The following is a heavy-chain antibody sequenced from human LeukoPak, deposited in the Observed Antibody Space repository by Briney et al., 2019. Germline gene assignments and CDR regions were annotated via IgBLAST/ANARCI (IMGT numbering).Heavy chain of an antibody. V-gene: IGHV3-49*04. CDR1: GFTFNDYG. D-gene: IGHD3-10*01. Sequence: GGSLRLSCAASGFTFNDYGMSWVRQAPGKGLEWVSFIRSKTYGGTTEYAASVKGRFTISRDDSKSIAYLQMNSLKTEDTAVYYCTGSFGELTFFDYWGQGTLVTVSS. CDR2: IRSKTYGGTT. J-gene: IGHJ4*02. CDR3: TGSFGELTFFDY.